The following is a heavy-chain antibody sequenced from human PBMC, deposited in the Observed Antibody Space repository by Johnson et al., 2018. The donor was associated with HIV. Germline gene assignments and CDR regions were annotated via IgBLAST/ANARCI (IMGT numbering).Heavy chain of an antibody. D-gene: IGHD3-22*01. CDR3: ARVTYYYDSNGPRAFDI. J-gene: IGHJ3*02. CDR2: ISWNSASI. CDR1: GFTFDDYG. V-gene: IGHV3-20*04. Sequence: EVQLVESGGGVVRPGGSLRLSCAASGFTFDDYGMSWVRQAPGKGLEWVSGISWNSASIDYVDSVKGRFTISRDNAKNSLYLQMNSLGAEDTALYYCARVTYYYDSNGPRAFDIWGQGTMVTVSS.